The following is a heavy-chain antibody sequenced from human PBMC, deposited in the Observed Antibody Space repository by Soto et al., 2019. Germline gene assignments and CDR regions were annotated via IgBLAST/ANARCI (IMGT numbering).Heavy chain of an antibody. J-gene: IGHJ4*02. CDR3: AKHHYGDYASFDY. D-gene: IGHD4-17*01. V-gene: IGHV3-30*18. CDR1: GFTFSSYG. CDR2: ISYDGSNK. Sequence: GGSLRLSCAASGFTFSSYGMHWVRRAPGKGLEWVAVISYDGSNKYYADSVKGRFTISRDNSKNTLYLQMNSLRAEDTAVYYCAKHHYGDYASFDYWGQGTQVTVSS.